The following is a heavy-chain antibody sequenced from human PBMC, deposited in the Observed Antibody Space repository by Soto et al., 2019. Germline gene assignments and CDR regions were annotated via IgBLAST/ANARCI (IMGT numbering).Heavy chain of an antibody. Sequence: GGSLRLSCAASGFTFSGSGMHWVRQASGKGLEWVGRIRNKENSYATAYAASVKGRFTVSRDDSKNTAYLQMNSLKTEDTAVYYCACRSGITVIGTVAFDIWGQGTMVTVSS. V-gene: IGHV3-73*01. CDR3: ACRSGITVIGTVAFDI. CDR1: GFTFSGSG. J-gene: IGHJ3*02. D-gene: IGHD3-22*01. CDR2: IRNKENSYAT.